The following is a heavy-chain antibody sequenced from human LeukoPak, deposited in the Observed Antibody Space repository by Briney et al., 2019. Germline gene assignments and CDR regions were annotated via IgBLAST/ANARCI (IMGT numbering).Heavy chain of an antibody. CDR1: GGYFSGYY. D-gene: IGHD2-15*01. Sequence: SETLSLACAVYGGYFSGYYWSWIRQPPGKGLEWVGEINHSGSTNYNPSLKSRVTISVDTSKNQFSLKLSSVTAADTAVYYRASYCSGGSCYAAFDIWGQGTMVTVSS. J-gene: IGHJ3*02. V-gene: IGHV4-34*01. CDR2: INHSGST. CDR3: ASYCSGGSCYAAFDI.